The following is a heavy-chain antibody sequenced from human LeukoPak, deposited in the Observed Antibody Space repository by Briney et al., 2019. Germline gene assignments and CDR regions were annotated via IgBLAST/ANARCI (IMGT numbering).Heavy chain of an antibody. J-gene: IGHJ5*02. V-gene: IGHV4-38-2*01. Sequence: PSETLSLTCAVSGYSISSGYYWGWIRQPPGKGLEWIGSIYHSGSTYYNPSLKSRVTISVDTSKNQFSLKLSSVTAAATAVYYCARRYKITIFGVVIDWFDPWGQGTLVTVSS. D-gene: IGHD3-3*01. CDR3: ARRYKITIFGVVIDWFDP. CDR2: IYHSGST. CDR1: GYSISSGYY.